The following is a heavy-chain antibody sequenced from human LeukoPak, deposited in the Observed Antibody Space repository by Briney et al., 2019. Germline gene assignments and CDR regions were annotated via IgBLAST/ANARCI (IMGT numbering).Heavy chain of an antibody. J-gene: IGHJ4*02. D-gene: IGHD3-22*01. Sequence: SETLSLTCAVYGGSFSDYYWSWIRQPPGKGLEWIGEISHSGSTNYKPSLKSRVTIAGDTSKNQFSLKLSSVTAADTAVYYCARKMGITMIVVVIALRRLPKFWGQGTMVTVSS. CDR2: ISHSGST. V-gene: IGHV4-34*01. CDR1: GGSFSDYY. CDR3: ARKMGITMIVVVIALRRLPKF.